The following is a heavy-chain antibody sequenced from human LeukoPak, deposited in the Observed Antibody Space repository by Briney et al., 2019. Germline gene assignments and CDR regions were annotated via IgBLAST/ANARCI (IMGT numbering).Heavy chain of an antibody. D-gene: IGHD5-24*01. Sequence: ASVKVSCKASGYTFTSYYMHWVRQAPGQGLEWMGIINPSGGSTSYAQKFQGRVTMTRDTSTSTVYMELSSLRSEDTAVYYCARDWRVEMATISAFDIWGQGTMVTVSS. CDR1: GYTFTSYY. CDR2: INPSGGST. J-gene: IGHJ3*02. CDR3: ARDWRVEMATISAFDI. V-gene: IGHV1-46*01.